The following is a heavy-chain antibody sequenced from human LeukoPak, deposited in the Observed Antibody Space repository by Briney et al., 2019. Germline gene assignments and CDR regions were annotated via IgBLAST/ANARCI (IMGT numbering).Heavy chain of an antibody. CDR2: ISGSGGST. Sequence: GGSLRLSCAASGFTFSSHAMSWVRQAPGKGLEWVSAISGSGGSTYYADSVKGRFTISRDNSKNTLYLQMNSLRAEDTAVYYCARADDDFWSGSYWGQGTLVTVSS. CDR3: ARADDDFWSGSY. D-gene: IGHD3-3*01. V-gene: IGHV3-23*01. CDR1: GFTFSSHA. J-gene: IGHJ4*02.